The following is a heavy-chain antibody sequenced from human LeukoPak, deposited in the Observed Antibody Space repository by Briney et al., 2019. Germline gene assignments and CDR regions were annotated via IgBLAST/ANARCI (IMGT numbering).Heavy chain of an antibody. CDR3: ARGWYYL. CDR1: GSTLTSYE. V-gene: IGHV3-48*03. D-gene: IGHD3-10*01. J-gene: IGHJ3*01. Sequence: GGCLRLACLASGSTLTSYEMEWVRQARGRGMGWVSYIGSDGSPIYYADSVKGQFTISRDNAKNTLYLEMNSVRAEDTYVYYCARGWYYLWGQGTMVTVSS. CDR2: IGSDGSPI.